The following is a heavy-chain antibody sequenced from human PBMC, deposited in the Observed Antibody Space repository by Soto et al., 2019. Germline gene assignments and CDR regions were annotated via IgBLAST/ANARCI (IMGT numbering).Heavy chain of an antibody. CDR2: ISAYNGNT. J-gene: IGHJ6*02. CDR3: XXXXXXXXXXXXXXXXXXXV. Sequence: QVQLVQSGAEVKKPGASVKVSCKASGYTFTSYGISWVRQAPGQGLEWMGWISAYNGNTNYAQKLQGRVTMTTDTSXSTAXXELRXXRSXXXXXXXXXXXXXXXXXXXXXXXXXXXVXGQGTTVTVSS. CDR1: GYTFTSYG. V-gene: IGHV1-18*01.